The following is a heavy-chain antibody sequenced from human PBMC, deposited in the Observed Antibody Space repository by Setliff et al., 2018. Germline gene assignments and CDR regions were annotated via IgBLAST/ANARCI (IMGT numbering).Heavy chain of an antibody. Sequence: PGESLKISCAASGFTSSMYGVHWVRQAPGKGLEWVAYIRHDGSNENYADSVKGRFTISRDNSGNTLFLQMNSLRAEDTGVYYCAKDTHYYASSGYYCVDYWGQGTLGTVSS. V-gene: IGHV3-30*02. CDR2: IRHDGSNE. D-gene: IGHD3-22*01. CDR3: AKDTHYYASSGYYCVDY. J-gene: IGHJ4*02. CDR1: GFTSSMYG.